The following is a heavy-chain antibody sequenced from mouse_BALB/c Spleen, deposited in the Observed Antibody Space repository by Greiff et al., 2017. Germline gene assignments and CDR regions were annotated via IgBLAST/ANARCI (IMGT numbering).Heavy chain of an antibody. CDR2: ISSGGSYT. Sequence: DVKLQESGGGLVKPGGSLKLSCAASGFTFSSYAMSWVRQTPEKRLEWVATISSGGSYTYYPDSVKGRFTISRDNAKNTLYLQMSSLRSEDTAMYYCARDGKAWFAYWGQGTLVTVSA. J-gene: IGHJ3*01. V-gene: IGHV5-9-3*01. CDR1: GFTFSSYA. CDR3: ARDGKAWFAY.